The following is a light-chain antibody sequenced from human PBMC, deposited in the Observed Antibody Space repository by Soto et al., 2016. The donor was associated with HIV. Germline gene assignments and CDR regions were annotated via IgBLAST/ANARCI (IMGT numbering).Light chain of an antibody. CDR3: QAWDTSMQV. Sequence: SYDLTQPPSVSVSPGQTASITCSGDKLGDKYACWYQQKPGQSPVLVIYQDNRRPSGIPERFSGSNSGNTATLTISGTQAMDEADYYCQAWDTSMQVFGTGTRSTVL. J-gene: IGLJ1*01. V-gene: IGLV3-1*01. CDR2: QDN. CDR1: KLGDKY.